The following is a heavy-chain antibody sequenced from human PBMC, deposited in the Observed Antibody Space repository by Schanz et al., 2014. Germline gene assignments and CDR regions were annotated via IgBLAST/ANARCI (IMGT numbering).Heavy chain of an antibody. CDR3: AREDYLDSSGYSCGY. CDR2: INTNTGNP. J-gene: IGHJ4*02. V-gene: IGHV7-4-1*02. Sequence: QFQLVQSGSELKKPGASVKLSCKTSGYTFTSYSLSWVRQAPGQGLEWMGWINTNTGNPIYAQGFTGRFVFSLDTSVSTAYLQISSLKADDTAVYYCAREDYLDSSGYSCGYWGQGTLVTVSS. D-gene: IGHD3-22*01. CDR1: GYTFTSYS.